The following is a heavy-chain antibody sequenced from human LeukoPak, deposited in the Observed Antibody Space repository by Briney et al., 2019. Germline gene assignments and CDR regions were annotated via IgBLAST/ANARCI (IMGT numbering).Heavy chain of an antibody. J-gene: IGHJ4*02. Sequence: SETLSLTCTVSGGSISSYYWSWIRQPPGKGLEWIGYIYYSGSTNYNPSLKSRVTISVDTSKNQFSLKLSSVTAADTAVYYCARGLDSSSWYSDWGQGTLVTVSS. CDR2: IYYSGST. CDR1: GGSISSYY. D-gene: IGHD6-13*01. V-gene: IGHV4-59*01. CDR3: ARGLDSSSWYSD.